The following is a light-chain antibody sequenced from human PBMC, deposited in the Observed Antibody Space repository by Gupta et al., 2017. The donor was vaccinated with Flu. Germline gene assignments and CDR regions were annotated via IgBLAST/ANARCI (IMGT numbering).Light chain of an antibody. Sequence: QSLLTQPPSMSAAPGQRVTISCSGSSSNIGFNYVSWYQQFPGTAPRLLIFDDHRRPSGIPDRFSGSKSGTSATLGITGLQTGEEAGYYCGTWDDSMSAMIFGGGTKLTVL. CDR2: DDH. J-gene: IGLJ2*01. CDR3: GTWDDSMSAMI. CDR1: SSNIGFNY. V-gene: IGLV1-51*01.